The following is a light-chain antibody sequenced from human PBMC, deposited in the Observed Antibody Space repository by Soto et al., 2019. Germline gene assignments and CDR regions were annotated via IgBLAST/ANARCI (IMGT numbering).Light chain of an antibody. Sequence: EIVMTQSPATLSVSPGERATLSCRASQSVSSNLAWYQQKPGQAPRLLIYGASTRATDIPARFSGSGSGTEFTITISSLQSADFAVYYCQQYDNWPPFTFGQGTKLEIK. CDR2: GAS. J-gene: IGKJ2*01. V-gene: IGKV3-15*01. CDR1: QSVSSN. CDR3: QQYDNWPPFT.